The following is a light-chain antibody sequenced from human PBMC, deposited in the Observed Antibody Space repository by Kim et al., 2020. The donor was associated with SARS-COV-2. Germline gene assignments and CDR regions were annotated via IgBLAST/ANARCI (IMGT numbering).Light chain of an antibody. CDR3: QQGYNTPFT. J-gene: IGKJ2*01. CDR2: AAA. V-gene: IGKV1-39*01. CDR1: QSISTY. Sequence: DIQMTQSPSSLSASVGDRVTIACRASQSISTYLNWYQQRPGKAPKLLLYAAASLQSGVPSRFSGSGSGTDFTLTISSLQPEDFATYYCQQGYNTPFTFGQGTKLEIK.